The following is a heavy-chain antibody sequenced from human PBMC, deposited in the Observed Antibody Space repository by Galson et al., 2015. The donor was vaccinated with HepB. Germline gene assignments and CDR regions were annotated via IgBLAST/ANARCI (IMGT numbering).Heavy chain of an antibody. CDR2: ISGLGDIT. V-gene: IGHV3-23*01. D-gene: IGHD5-24*01. CDR1: GLKFTDHA. J-gene: IGHJ5*01. CDR3: SNRGDPRGWFDS. Sequence: SLRLSCAASGLKFTDHAMTWVRQAPGKGLQWVSTISGLGDITYYADSVRGRFTISRDNSKNTVYLAMNSLRGEDSAVYYCSNRGDPRGWFDSWGQGTLVTVSS.